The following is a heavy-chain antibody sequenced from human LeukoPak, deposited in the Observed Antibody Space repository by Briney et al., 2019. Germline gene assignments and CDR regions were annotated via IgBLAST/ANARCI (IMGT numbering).Heavy chain of an antibody. V-gene: IGHV1-8*01. Sequence: GASXKVSCKASGYTFTSYDINWVRQATGQGLEWMGWMNPNSGNTGYAQKFQGRVTMTRNTSISTAYMELSSLRSEDTAVYYCARGRWGYSDYDGAFDIWGQGTMVTVSS. J-gene: IGHJ3*02. CDR3: ARGRWGYSDYDGAFDI. CDR2: MNPNSGNT. CDR1: GYTFTSYD. D-gene: IGHD5-12*01.